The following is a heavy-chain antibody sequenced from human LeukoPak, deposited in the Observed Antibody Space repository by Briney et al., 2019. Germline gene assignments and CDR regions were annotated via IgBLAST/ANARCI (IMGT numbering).Heavy chain of an antibody. Sequence: SETLSLTCAVYGGSFSGYYWSWIRQPPGKGLEWIGEINHSGSTNYNPSLKSRVTISVDTSKNQFSLKLSSVTAADTAVYYCARRPSGIIWFGRSGFDPWGQGTLVTVSS. D-gene: IGHD3-10*01. V-gene: IGHV4-34*01. J-gene: IGHJ5*02. CDR1: GGSFSGYY. CDR3: ARRPSGIIWFGRSGFDP. CDR2: INHSGST.